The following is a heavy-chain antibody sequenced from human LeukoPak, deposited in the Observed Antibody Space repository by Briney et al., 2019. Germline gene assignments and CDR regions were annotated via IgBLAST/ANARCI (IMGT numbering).Heavy chain of an antibody. V-gene: IGHV1-18*01. CDR2: ISAYNGNT. CDR3: ATEDYSSSIGAFDI. Sequence: ASVKVSCKASGNTFTSYGISWVRQAPGQGLEWMGWISAYNGNTNYAQKFQGRVTMTTDTSTSTAYMDLRSLRSDDTAVYYCATEDYSSSIGAFDIWGQGTMVTVSS. J-gene: IGHJ3*02. CDR1: GNTFTSYG. D-gene: IGHD6-6*01.